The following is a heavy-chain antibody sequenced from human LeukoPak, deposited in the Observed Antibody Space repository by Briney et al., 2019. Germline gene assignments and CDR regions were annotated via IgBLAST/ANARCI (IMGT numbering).Heavy chain of an antibody. Sequence: SETLSLTCTVSGGSISSYYWSWIRQPAGRGLEWIGRIYTSGSTTYNPSLKSRVPMSVDTSKSQFSLQLNSVTPEDTAVYYCARAVLWFGDLDYYYYMDVWGKGTTVTVSS. V-gene: IGHV4-4*07. CDR1: GGSISSYY. J-gene: IGHJ6*03. CDR3: ARAVLWFGDLDYYYYMDV. CDR2: IYTSGST. D-gene: IGHD3-10*01.